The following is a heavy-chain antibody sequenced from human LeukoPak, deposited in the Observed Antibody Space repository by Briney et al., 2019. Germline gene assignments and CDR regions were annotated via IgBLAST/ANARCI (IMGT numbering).Heavy chain of an antibody. J-gene: IGHJ4*02. Sequence: SETLSLTCTVSGGSVSSGSYYWSWIRQPPGKGLEWFGYIYYSGSTNYNPSLKSRVTISVDTSKNQFSLKLSSVTAADTAVYYCATGSSSWYAYWGQGTLVTVSS. D-gene: IGHD6-13*01. CDR1: GGSVSSGSYY. CDR3: ATGSSSWYAY. CDR2: IYYSGST. V-gene: IGHV4-61*01.